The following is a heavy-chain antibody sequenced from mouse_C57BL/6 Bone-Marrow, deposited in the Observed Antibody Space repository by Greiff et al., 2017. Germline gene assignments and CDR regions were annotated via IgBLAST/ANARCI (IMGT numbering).Heavy chain of an antibody. CDR2: IWGGGRT. Sequence: QVQLKESGPGLVAPSQSLSITCNVSGFSLTSYGVDWVRQPPGTGLEWLGVIWGGGRTNYTSALMYSLSISKDNSKSQVFLKMNSLQTVDAAMYYCAISPFYAMDYWGQGASVTAS. CDR1: GFSLTSYG. J-gene: IGHJ4*01. V-gene: IGHV2-9*01. CDR3: AISPFYAMDY.